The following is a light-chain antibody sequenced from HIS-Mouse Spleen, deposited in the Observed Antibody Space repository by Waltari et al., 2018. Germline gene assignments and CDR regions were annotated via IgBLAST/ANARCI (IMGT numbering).Light chain of an antibody. Sequence: SYELTQPLSVSVALGQTARITCGGNNIGSKTEHWYQQKPGQAPVLVIYRDSNRPSGIPERFSGSNSGNTATLTISRAQAGDEADYYCQVWDSSTWVFGGGTKLTVL. CDR1: NIGSKT. CDR2: RDS. V-gene: IGLV3-9*01. CDR3: QVWDSSTWV. J-gene: IGLJ3*02.